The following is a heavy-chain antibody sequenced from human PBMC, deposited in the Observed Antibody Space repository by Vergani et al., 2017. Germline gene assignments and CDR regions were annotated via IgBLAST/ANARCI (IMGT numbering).Heavy chain of an antibody. CDR2: ISGSGGST. D-gene: IGHD6-19*01. V-gene: IGHV3-23*01. Sequence: EVQLLESGGGLVQPGGSLRLSCAASGFTFSSYAMSWVRQAPGKGLEWVSAISGSGGSTYYPGSVKGRFTISRENAKNSLYLQMNSLRAGDTAVYYCARGYSSGDAFDIWGQGTMVTVSS. CDR3: ARGYSSGDAFDI. J-gene: IGHJ3*02. CDR1: GFTFSSYA.